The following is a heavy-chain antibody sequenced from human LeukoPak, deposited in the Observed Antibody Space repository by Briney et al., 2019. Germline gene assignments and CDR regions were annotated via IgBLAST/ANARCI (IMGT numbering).Heavy chain of an antibody. Sequence: SVKVSCKDSGGTFSSYAISWVRQAPGQGLEWMGGIIPIFGTANYAQKFQGRVTITADESTSTAYMELSSLRSEDTAVYYCASSYYVLRFLEWSFDYWGQGTLVTVSS. J-gene: IGHJ4*02. D-gene: IGHD3-3*01. V-gene: IGHV1-69*13. CDR1: GGTFSSYA. CDR2: IIPIFGTA. CDR3: ASSYYVLRFLEWSFDY.